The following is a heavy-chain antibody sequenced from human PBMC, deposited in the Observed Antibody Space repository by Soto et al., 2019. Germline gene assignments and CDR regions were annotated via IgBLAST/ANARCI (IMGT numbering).Heavy chain of an antibody. J-gene: IGHJ5*01. Sequence: EVQLVESGGVLVKPGGSLRLSCAASGFTFSSYTMSWVRQAPGKGLEWVSSISRSGTYVYYADSVKGRFTISRDNAKNSLYLQMNSLTAEDTAVYPCARDRHETTALAPYNWFESWGQGTLVTVSS. CDR2: ISRSGTYV. V-gene: IGHV3-21*01. D-gene: IGHD1-1*01. CDR3: ARDRHETTALAPYNWFES. CDR1: GFTFSSYT.